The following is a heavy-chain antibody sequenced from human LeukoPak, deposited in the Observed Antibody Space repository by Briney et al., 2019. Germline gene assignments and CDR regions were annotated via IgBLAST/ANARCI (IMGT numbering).Heavy chain of an antibody. J-gene: IGHJ4*02. Sequence: GGSLRLSCAATGFTFSSYGMHWVRQAPGKGLEWVAVISYDGSNKYYADSVKGRFTISRDNFKNTLYLQMNSLRAEDTAVYYCAKVYSSGSSYFDYWGQGTLVTVSS. D-gene: IGHD6-19*01. CDR2: ISYDGSNK. CDR3: AKVYSSGSSYFDY. CDR1: GFTFSSYG. V-gene: IGHV3-30*18.